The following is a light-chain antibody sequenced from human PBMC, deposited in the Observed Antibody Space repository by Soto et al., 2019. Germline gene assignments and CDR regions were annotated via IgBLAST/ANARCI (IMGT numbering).Light chain of an antibody. CDR3: QTWGTGIHWV. V-gene: IGLV4-69*01. J-gene: IGLJ3*02. CDR2: LNSDGSH. Sequence: QSVLTQSPSASASLGASVKLTCTLNSGHSSYAIAWHQQQPEKGPRYLMKLNSDGSHSKGDGIPDRFSGSSSGAERYLTISSRQSEDEADYYCQTWGTGIHWVFGGGTKLTVL. CDR1: SGHSSYA.